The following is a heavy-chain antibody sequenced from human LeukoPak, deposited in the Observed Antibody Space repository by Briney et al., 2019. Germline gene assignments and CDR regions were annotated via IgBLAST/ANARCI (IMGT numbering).Heavy chain of an antibody. D-gene: IGHD5-24*01. J-gene: IGHJ5*02. CDR3: ARGVRDGHRENWFDG. CDR2: INPSGDTT. CDR1: GYTFSSYY. V-gene: IGHV1-46*01. Sequence: ASLKVSCKASGYTFSSYYINWLRQAPGQGLEWMGVINPSGDTTSYAQMFQGRFTMTRDMSTSTVYMEMRSLGSEEPAVVYCARGVRDGHRENWFDGWGQGTLVTVSS.